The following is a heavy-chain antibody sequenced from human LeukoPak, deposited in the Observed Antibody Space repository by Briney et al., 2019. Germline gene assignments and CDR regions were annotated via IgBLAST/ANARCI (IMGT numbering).Heavy chain of an antibody. J-gene: IGHJ6*02. CDR2: IFYSVTT. Sequence: SETLSLTSTVPVGSISGYYWCSIWPPPGKGLGWIGHIFYSVTTNYSPARKSRYTVSVDASKTQCTVKLSSAIAADTAVYYCARQPGTWVSNYYYYYGMDVWGQGTTVTVSS. CDR1: VGSISGYY. CDR3: ARQPGTWVSNYYYYYGMDV. V-gene: IGHV4-59*08. D-gene: IGHD7-27*01.